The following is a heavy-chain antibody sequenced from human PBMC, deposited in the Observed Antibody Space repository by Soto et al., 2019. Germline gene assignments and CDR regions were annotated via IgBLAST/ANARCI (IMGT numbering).Heavy chain of an antibody. Sequence: PGGSLRLSCAASGFTFDIYWMSWVRQAPGKGLEWVATIKFDASEKKYVDSVKGRFTMSRDNAKNSMYLQMNSLRAEDTAVYYCAKDTTAPLGWFDPWGEGTLVTVSS. CDR3: AKDTTAPLGWFDP. J-gene: IGHJ5*02. CDR1: GFTFDIYW. CDR2: IKFDASEK. V-gene: IGHV3-7*03. D-gene: IGHD2-2*01.